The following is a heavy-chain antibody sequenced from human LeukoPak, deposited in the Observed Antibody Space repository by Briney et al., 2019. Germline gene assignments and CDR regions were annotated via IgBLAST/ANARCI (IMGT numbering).Heavy chain of an antibody. V-gene: IGHV4-38-2*02. CDR2: IYYSGST. CDR1: GYSISSGYY. J-gene: IGHJ4*02. D-gene: IGHD5-18*01. Sequence: SETLSLTCTVSGYSISSGYYWGWIRQPPGKGLEWIGSIYYSGSTYYNPSLKSRVTISVDTSKNQFSLKLSSVTAADTAVYYCARAQRAGYSYGLYDYWGQGTLVTVSS. CDR3: ARAQRAGYSYGLYDY.